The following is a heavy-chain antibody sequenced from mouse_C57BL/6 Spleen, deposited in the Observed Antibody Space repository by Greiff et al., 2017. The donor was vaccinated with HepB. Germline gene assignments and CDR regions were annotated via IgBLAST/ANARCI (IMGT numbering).Heavy chain of an antibody. V-gene: IGHV1-76*01. CDR2: IYPGSGNT. CDR1: GYTFTDYY. J-gene: IGHJ2*01. Sequence: VQLQQSGAELVRPGASVKLSCKASGYTFTDYYINWVKQRPGQGLEWIARIYPGSGNTYYNEKFKGKATLTAEKSSSTAYMQLSSLTSEDSAVYCCARSQYYFDYWGQGTTLTVSS. CDR3: ARSQYYFDY.